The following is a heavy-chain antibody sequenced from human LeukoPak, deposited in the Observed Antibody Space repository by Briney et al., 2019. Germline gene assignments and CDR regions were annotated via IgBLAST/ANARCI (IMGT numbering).Heavy chain of an antibody. V-gene: IGHV3-23*01. CDR3: AKSEVDFWSGFQSTDD. D-gene: IGHD3-3*01. Sequence: GGSLRLSCAASGFTFSSYAMSWVRQAPGKGLEWVSAISGSGGSTYYADSVKGRFTISRDNSKNTLYLQMNSLRAEDTAVYYCAKSEVDFWSGFQSTDDWGQGTLVTVSS. CDR2: ISGSGGST. J-gene: IGHJ4*02. CDR1: GFTFSSYA.